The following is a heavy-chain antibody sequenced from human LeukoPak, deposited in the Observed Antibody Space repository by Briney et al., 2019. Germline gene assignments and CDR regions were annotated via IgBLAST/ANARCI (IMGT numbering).Heavy chain of an antibody. Sequence: GSSVKVSCKASGGTFSSYAISWVRQAPGQGLEWMGGIIPILGTANYAQKFQGRVTITADKSTSTAYMELSSLRSEDTAVYYCARGPPYYDFWSGYYSSYFDYWGQGTLVTVSS. D-gene: IGHD3-3*01. CDR1: GGTFSSYA. CDR3: ARGPPYYDFWSGYYSSYFDY. V-gene: IGHV1-69*06. J-gene: IGHJ4*02. CDR2: IIPILGTA.